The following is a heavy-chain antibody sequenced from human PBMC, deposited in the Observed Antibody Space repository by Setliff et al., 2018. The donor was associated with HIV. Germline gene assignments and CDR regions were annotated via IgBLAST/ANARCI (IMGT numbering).Heavy chain of an antibody. CDR1: GYTFTSYD. CDR3: ARARRDSYDRGRRNHYYIDV. CDR2: MNPNSGNT. D-gene: IGHD3-22*01. J-gene: IGHJ6*03. V-gene: IGHV1-8*02. Sequence: ASVKVSCKASGYTFTSYDINWVRQATGQGLEWMGWMNPNSGNTGYAQKFQDRVTMTRDASISTAYMELNTLKFEDTAVYYCARARRDSYDRGRRNHYYIDVWGKGTTVTVSS.